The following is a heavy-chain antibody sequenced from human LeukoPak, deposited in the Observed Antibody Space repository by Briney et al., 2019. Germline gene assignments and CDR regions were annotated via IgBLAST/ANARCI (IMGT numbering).Heavy chain of an antibody. Sequence: SVKVSCKASGGTFSSYAISWVRQAPGQGLEWMGGIIPIFGTANYAQKFQGRVTITTDESTSTAYMELSSLRSEDTAVYYCARDTSYYIFGRGTRGGRQFYYYYYRDVGGKGPRVTVSS. J-gene: IGHJ6*03. D-gene: IGHD3-3*01. CDR2: IIPIFGTA. V-gene: IGHV1-69*05. CDR1: GGTFSSYA. CDR3: ARDTSYYIFGRGTRGGRQFYYYYYRDV.